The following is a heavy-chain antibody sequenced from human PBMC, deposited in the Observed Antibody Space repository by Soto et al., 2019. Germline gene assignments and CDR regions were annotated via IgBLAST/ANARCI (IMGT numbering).Heavy chain of an antibody. CDR2: IDPSDSYT. CDR1: TYPLNNYL. Sequence: VVFLTISCQLSTYPLNNYLIILVRQMPGKGLEWMGRIDPSDSYTNYSPSFQGHVTISADKSISTAYLQWSSLKASDAAMYYCARHGPMGDYGGQGTRVTVS. J-gene: IGHJ4*02. CDR3: ARHGPMGDY. V-gene: IGHV5-10-1*01.